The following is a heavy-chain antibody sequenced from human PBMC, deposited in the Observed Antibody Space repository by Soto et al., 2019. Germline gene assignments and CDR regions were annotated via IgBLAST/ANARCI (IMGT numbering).Heavy chain of an antibody. J-gene: IGHJ4*02. Sequence: EVQLVESGGGLVKSGGSLTLSCAASGFSFDYFGMTWVRQAPGKGLEWVSFISSSASYIYYADSVKGRFTVSRDNAKKSLNLQRNSLRAEDTAVYYCARSRSHWLASDSWGQGTLVTVSA. D-gene: IGHD6-19*01. V-gene: IGHV3-21*01. CDR3: ARSRSHWLASDS. CDR2: ISSSASYI. CDR1: GFSFDYFG.